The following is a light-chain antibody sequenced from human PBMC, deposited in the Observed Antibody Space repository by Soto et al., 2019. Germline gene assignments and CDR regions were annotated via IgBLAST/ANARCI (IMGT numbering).Light chain of an antibody. Sequence: EIVMTQSPATLSVSPGERATLSCRASQSVSSNYLAWYQQKPDQAPRLLIYGASTKATGVPARFSGSGSGTEFTLTISSLQSEDFAVYYCQQYNNWPYTFGQGTKLEIK. CDR2: GAS. J-gene: IGKJ2*01. CDR3: QQYNNWPYT. V-gene: IGKV3-15*01. CDR1: QSVSSN.